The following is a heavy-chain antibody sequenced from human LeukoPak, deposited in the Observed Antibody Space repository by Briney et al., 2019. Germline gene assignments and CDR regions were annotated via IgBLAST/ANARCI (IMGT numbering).Heavy chain of an antibody. D-gene: IGHD6-13*01. J-gene: IGHJ5*02. CDR2: IIPIFGTA. Sequence: SVKVSCKASGGTFSSYAISWVRQAPGQGLEWMGGIIPIFGTANYAQKFQGRVTITADESTSTAYMELSSLRSEDTAVYYCARSGIAAHNWFDPWGQGTLVTVSS. V-gene: IGHV1-69*13. CDR1: GGTFSSYA. CDR3: ARSGIAAHNWFDP.